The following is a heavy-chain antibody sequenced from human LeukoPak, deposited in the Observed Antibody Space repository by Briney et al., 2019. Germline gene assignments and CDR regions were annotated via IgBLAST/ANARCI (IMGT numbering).Heavy chain of an antibody. V-gene: IGHV1-69*05. CDR2: IIPIFGTA. CDR1: GGTFSSYA. CDR3: ARDIAVAEGFDY. J-gene: IGHJ4*02. Sequence: ASVKVSCKASGGTFSSYAISWVRQAPGQGLEWMGRIIPIFGTANYAQKFQGRVTITTDESTSTAYMELSSLRSEDTAVYYCARDIAVAEGFDYWGQGTLVTVFS. D-gene: IGHD6-19*01.